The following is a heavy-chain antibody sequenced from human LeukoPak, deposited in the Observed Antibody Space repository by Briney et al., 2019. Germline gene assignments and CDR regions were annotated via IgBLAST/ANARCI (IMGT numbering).Heavy chain of an antibody. J-gene: IGHJ6*02. CDR1: GFTFSSYD. Sequence: PGGSLRLSCAASGFTFSSYDMHWVRQATGKGLEWFSAIGTAGDTYYPGSVKGRFTISRENAKNSLYLQMNSLRAGDTAVYYCARASLLWFGSEGMDVWGQGTTVTVSS. CDR2: IGTAGDT. CDR3: ARASLLWFGSEGMDV. D-gene: IGHD3-10*01. V-gene: IGHV3-13*01.